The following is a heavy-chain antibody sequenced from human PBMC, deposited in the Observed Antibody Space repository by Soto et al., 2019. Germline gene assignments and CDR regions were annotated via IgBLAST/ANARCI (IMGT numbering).Heavy chain of an antibody. Sequence: QVQLQESGPGLVKPSGTLSLTCAVSGGSISSSNWWSWVRQPPGKGLEWIGEIYHSGSTNYNPSPQTRVSISVDTSKNQYAMKLSSVTAADTALHYCARREKSGWSGGYYYYGMDVWGQGATVTVAS. V-gene: IGHV4-4*02. D-gene: IGHD6-19*01. CDR2: IYHSGST. CDR3: ARREKSGWSGGYYYYGMDV. J-gene: IGHJ6*02. CDR1: GGSISSSNW.